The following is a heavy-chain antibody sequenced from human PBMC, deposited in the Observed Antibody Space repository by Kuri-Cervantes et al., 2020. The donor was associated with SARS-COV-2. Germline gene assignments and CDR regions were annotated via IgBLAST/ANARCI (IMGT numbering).Heavy chain of an antibody. CDR1: GYTFTSYD. D-gene: IGHD6-13*01. CDR3: ATDWRHSSSWYGWFDP. Sequence: ASVKVSCKASGYTFTSYDINWVRQATGQGLEWMGWMNPNSGNTGYAQKFQGRVTMTRNTSISTAYMELSSLRSEDTAVYYCATDWRHSSSWYGWFDPWGQGTLVTVSS. J-gene: IGHJ5*02. CDR2: MNPNSGNT. V-gene: IGHV1-8*01.